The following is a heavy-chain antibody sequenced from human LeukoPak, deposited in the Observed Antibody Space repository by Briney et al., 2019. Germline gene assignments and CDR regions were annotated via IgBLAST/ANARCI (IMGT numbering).Heavy chain of an antibody. J-gene: IGHJ4*02. CDR3: ARGLDGDYRGY. V-gene: IGHV1-2*02. CDR2: INPNSGGT. D-gene: IGHD4-17*01. Sequence: GASVKVSCKASGYTFTGYYMHWVRQAPGQGLEWMGWINPNSGGTNYAQKFQGRVTMTRDTSISTAYMELSSLRFEDTAVYYCARGLDGDYRGYWGQGTLVTVSS. CDR1: GYTFTGYY.